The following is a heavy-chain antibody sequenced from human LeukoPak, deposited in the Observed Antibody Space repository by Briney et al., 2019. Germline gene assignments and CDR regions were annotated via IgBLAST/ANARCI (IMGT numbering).Heavy chain of an antibody. CDR2: IYYSGST. V-gene: IGHV4-59*01. Sequence: SETLSLTCTVSGGSISSYYWSWIRQPPGKALEWIGYIYYSGSTNYNPSLKSRVTISVDTSKDQFSLKLSSVTAADTAVYYCASGYYYNAFDIWGQGTMVTVSS. CDR1: GGSISSYY. CDR3: ASGYYYNAFDI. D-gene: IGHD3-22*01. J-gene: IGHJ3*02.